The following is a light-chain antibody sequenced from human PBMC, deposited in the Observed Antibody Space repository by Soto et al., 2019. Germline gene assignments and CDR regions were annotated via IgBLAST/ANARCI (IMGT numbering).Light chain of an antibody. CDR3: QQYYSYPAT. CDR1: QGISSY. Sequence: AIRMTQSPSSFSASTGDRVTITCRASQGISSYLAWYQQKPGKAPKLLIYAASTLQSGVPSRFSGSGSGTDVTITISSLQSEDFATYYCQQYYSYPATCGGGTKVEIK. V-gene: IGKV1-8*01. CDR2: AAS. J-gene: IGKJ4*02.